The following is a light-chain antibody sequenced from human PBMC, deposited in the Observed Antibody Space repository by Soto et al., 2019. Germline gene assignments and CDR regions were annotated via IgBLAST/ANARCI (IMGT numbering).Light chain of an antibody. CDR2: RND. CDR3: AAWDDSLSGPV. Sequence: QSVLTQPPSASGTPGQRVTISCSGSSSNIGNNYVYWYQQFPGTAPKLLIYRNDQRPSGVPDRFSGSKSGTSAFLAISGLRSEDEADYYCAAWDDSLSGPVFGGGTKLTVL. CDR1: SSNIGNNY. V-gene: IGLV1-47*01. J-gene: IGLJ3*02.